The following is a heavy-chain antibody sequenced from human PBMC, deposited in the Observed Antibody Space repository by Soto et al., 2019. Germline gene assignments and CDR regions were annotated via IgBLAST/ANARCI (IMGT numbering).Heavy chain of an antibody. Sequence: LRLSCAASGFTFSSYAMSWVRQAPGKGLEWVSAISGSGGSTYYADSVKGRFTISRDNSKNTLYLQMNSLRAEDTAVYYCAKGSDFWSGSNWFDPWGQGTMVTVSS. D-gene: IGHD3-3*01. CDR2: ISGSGGST. CDR3: AKGSDFWSGSNWFDP. CDR1: GFTFSSYA. V-gene: IGHV3-23*01. J-gene: IGHJ5*02.